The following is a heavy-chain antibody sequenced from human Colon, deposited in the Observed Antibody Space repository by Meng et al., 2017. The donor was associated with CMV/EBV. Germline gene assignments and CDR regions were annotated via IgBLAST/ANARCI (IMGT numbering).Heavy chain of an antibody. CDR3: ARDIPPTGYSSSWHDFYYYGLDV. J-gene: IGHJ6*02. CDR1: GFTFNNYQ. Sequence: GGSLRLSCAASGFTFNNYQMNWVRQAPGKGLEWVSSISNDNTFIHYADSVKGRFTIYRDNAKNSVFLQMNGLRVEDTAVYYCARDIPPTGYSSSWHDFYYYGLDVWGQGTTVTVSS. V-gene: IGHV3-21*01. CDR2: ISNDNTFI. D-gene: IGHD6-13*01.